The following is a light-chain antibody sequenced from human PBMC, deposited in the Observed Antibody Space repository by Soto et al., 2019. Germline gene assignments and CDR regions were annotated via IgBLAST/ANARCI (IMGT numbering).Light chain of an antibody. V-gene: IGKV1-17*01. CDR3: LQYNTYPWT. CDR2: AAA. J-gene: IGKJ1*01. Sequence: DIQMTQSLLPLSASVGDRDTITRRASQGIRNDLDLFQQKPAKTPERLIYAAASLQSGVPSRFSGSGSGTEFTLTISSLQAEDVATYYCLQYNTYPWTFGQGTKVEIK. CDR1: QGIRND.